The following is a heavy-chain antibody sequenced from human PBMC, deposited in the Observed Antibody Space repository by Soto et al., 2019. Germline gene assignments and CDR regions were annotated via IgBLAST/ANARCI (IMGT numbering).Heavy chain of an antibody. CDR1: GFTFTNAW. CDR2: VKRKTNGGTT. D-gene: IGHD3-10*01. CDR3: ATCYGSGTDCAEHYLAF. V-gene: IGHV3-15*01. Sequence: PGGSLGRSCAASGFTFTNAWMSWVRQAPGKGLEWVGRVKRKTNGGTTEYAAPGKERFNISRDDSKIPLYLQTNNLKTEDTAVYYCATCYGSGTDCAEHYLAFWGQGTPVTVSS. J-gene: IGHJ4*02.